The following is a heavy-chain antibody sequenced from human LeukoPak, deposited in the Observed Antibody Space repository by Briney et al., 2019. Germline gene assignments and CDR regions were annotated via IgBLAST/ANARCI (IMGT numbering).Heavy chain of an antibody. J-gene: IGHJ5*02. Sequence: ASVTVSCKASGYTFTSYYMHWVRQAPGQGLEWMGIINPSGGSTSYAQKFQGRVTMTRDMSTSTVYMELSSLRSEDTAVYYCARDSVDIAAAGTEFWFDPWGQGTLVTVSS. D-gene: IGHD6-13*01. CDR3: ARDSVDIAAAGTEFWFDP. CDR2: INPSGGST. V-gene: IGHV1-46*01. CDR1: GYTFTSYY.